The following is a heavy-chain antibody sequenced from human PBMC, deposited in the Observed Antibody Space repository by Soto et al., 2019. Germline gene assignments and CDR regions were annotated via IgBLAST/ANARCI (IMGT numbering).Heavy chain of an antibody. CDR1: GFTFSSYW. CDR3: ARDLAAADNKGAYYYYYYMDV. D-gene: IGHD6-13*01. Sequence: EVQLVESGGGLVQPGGSLRLSCAASGFTFSSYWMSWVRQAPGKGLEWVANIKQDGSEKYYVDSVKGRFTISRDNAKNSLYLQMNSLRAEDTAVYYCARDLAAADNKGAYYYYYYMDVWGKGTTVTVSS. J-gene: IGHJ6*03. V-gene: IGHV3-7*01. CDR2: IKQDGSEK.